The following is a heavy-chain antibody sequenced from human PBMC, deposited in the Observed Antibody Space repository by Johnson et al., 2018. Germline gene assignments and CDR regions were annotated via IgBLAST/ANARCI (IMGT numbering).Heavy chain of an antibody. CDR3: ARVIVVLPAAMPGPNNIYHYYYYMDV. J-gene: IGHJ6*03. V-gene: IGHV3-30*04. CDR1: GFIFSSYA. D-gene: IGHD2-2*01. CDR2: TSHDGRYK. Sequence: QVQLVESGGGVVQPGRSLRVSCAASGFIFSSYAMHWVRQVPGKGLEWVAVTSHDGRYKFYGDSVKGRFTISRDNSKKTLSLQMNSLRPEDTAVYYCARVIVVLPAAMPGPNNIYHYYYYMDVWGKGTTVTVSS.